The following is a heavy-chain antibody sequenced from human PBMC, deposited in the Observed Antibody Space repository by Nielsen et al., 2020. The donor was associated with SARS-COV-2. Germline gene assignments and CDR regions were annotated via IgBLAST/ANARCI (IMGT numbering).Heavy chain of an antibody. D-gene: IGHD3-22*01. J-gene: IGHJ4*02. Sequence: GESLKISCAASGFTVSSNYMSWVRQAPGKGLEWVSAVSGSGGSTYYADSVKGRFTISRDNSKNTLYLQMNSLRAEDTAVYYCAKVGISYYYDSSGYYYFFDYWGQGTLVTVSS. CDR2: VSGSGGST. V-gene: IGHV3-23*01. CDR1: GFTVSSNY. CDR3: AKVGISYYYDSSGYYYFFDY.